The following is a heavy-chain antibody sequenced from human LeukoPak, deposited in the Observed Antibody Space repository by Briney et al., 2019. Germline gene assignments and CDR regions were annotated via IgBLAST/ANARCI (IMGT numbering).Heavy chain of an antibody. D-gene: IGHD1-26*01. CDR3: ATGGGGSYSY. CDR2: FDPEDAET. Sequence: ASVKVSCKVSGYTLTELSMHWVRQAPGKGLEWMGGFDPEDAETIYTQKFQGRVTMTEDTSTATAYMELSSLRSEDTAVYYCATGGGGSYSYGGQGTLVTVS. CDR1: GYTLTELS. V-gene: IGHV1-24*01. J-gene: IGHJ4*02.